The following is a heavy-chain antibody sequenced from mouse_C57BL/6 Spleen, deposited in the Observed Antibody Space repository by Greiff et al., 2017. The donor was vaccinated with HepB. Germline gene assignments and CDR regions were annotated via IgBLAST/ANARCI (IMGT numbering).Heavy chain of an antibody. J-gene: IGHJ4*01. CDR3: ARNLDYDDYAMDY. CDR2: IWSGGST. CDR1: GFSLTSYG. V-gene: IGHV2-2*01. D-gene: IGHD2-4*01. Sequence: VKLMESGPGLVQPSQSLSITCTVSGFSLTSYGVHWVRQSPGKGLEWLGVIWSGGSTNYNAAFISRLCISKENSKSKVFFKMNSLQADDTAIYYCARNLDYDDYAMDYWGQGTSVTVSS.